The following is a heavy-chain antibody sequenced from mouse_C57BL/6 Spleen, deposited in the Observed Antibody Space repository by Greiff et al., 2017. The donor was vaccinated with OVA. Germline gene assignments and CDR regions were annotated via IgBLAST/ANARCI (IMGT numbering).Heavy chain of an antibody. J-gene: IGHJ2*01. CDR3: TVLLENFDY. CDR1: GFNIKDDY. CDR2: IDPENGDT. D-gene: IGHD2-10*01. Sequence: EVQLQESGAELVRPGASVKLSCTASGFNIKDDYMHWVKQRPEQGLEWIGWIDPENGDTEYASKFQGKATITADTSSNTAYLQLSSLTSEDTAVYYCTVLLENFDYWGQGTTLTVSS. V-gene: IGHV14-4*01.